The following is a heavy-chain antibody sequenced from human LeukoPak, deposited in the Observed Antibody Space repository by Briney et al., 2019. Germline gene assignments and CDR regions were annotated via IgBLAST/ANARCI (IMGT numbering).Heavy chain of an antibody. V-gene: IGHV4-39*07. CDR2: IYYSGST. D-gene: IGHD6-19*01. CDR3: ARDRTIAVAAPTGFDP. J-gene: IGHJ5*02. CDR1: GGSISSSSYY. Sequence: PSETLSLTCTVSGGSISSSSYYWGWIRQPPGKGLEWIGSIYYSGSTYYNPSLKSRVTISVDTSKNQFSLKLSSVTAADTAVYYCARDRTIAVAAPTGFDPWGQGTLVTVSS.